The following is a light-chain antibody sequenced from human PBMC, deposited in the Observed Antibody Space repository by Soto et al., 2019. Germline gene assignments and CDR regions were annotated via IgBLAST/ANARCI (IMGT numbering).Light chain of an antibody. J-gene: IGKJ4*01. CDR2: GAS. CDR1: QSVSSSY. Sequence: EIGLTQSPGTLSLSPGERATLSCRASQSVSSSYLAWYQQKPGQAPRLLIYGASSRATGIPDRFSGSGSGTDFTLTISSLEPEDIAVYYCQQRSNWRVTFGGGTKVDIK. CDR3: QQRSNWRVT. V-gene: IGKV3D-20*02.